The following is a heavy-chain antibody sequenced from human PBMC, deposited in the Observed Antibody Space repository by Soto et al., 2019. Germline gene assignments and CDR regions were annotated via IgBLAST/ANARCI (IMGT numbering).Heavy chain of an antibody. CDR2: ISGSSSTI. CDR3: ARGGIAARRSAFDI. V-gene: IGHV3-48*02. Sequence: PGGSLRLSCAASGFTFSYYSMNWVRQAPGKGLEWVSYISGSSSTIYYADSVKGRFTVSRDIARNSLYLQMNSLRDEDTAVYYCARGGIAARRSAFDIWGQGTMVTVSS. D-gene: IGHD6-6*01. J-gene: IGHJ3*02. CDR1: GFTFSYYS.